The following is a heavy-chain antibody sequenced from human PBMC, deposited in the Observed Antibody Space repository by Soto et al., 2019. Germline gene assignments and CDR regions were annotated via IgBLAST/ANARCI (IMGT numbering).Heavy chain of an antibody. Sequence: GGSLRLSCAASGFTFSSYAMHWVRQAPGKGLEWVAVISYDGSNKYYADSVKGRFTISRDNSKNTLYLQMNSLRAEDTAVYYCASGGSSWYSHYYFDCWGQGTLVTVSS. V-gene: IGHV3-30-3*01. J-gene: IGHJ4*02. CDR3: ASGGSSWYSHYYFDC. CDR1: GFTFSSYA. D-gene: IGHD6-13*01. CDR2: ISYDGSNK.